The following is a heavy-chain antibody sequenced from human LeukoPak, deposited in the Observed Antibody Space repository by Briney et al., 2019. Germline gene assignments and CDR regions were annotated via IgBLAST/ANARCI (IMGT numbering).Heavy chain of an antibody. CDR3: ARDQENLRYPDGMDV. Sequence: GGSLRLSCAASGFPLSNYWMHWVRQTPGKGLVWVSRINPDGTTTSYADSVKGRFTISRDNARNTLYLEMNSLRAEDTAVYYCARDQENLRYPDGMDVWGQGTTVTVSS. CDR1: GFPLSNYW. V-gene: IGHV3-74*01. D-gene: IGHD1-1*01. CDR2: INPDGTTT. J-gene: IGHJ6*02.